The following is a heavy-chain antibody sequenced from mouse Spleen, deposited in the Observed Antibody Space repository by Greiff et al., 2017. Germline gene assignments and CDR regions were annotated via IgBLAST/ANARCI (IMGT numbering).Heavy chain of an antibody. CDR2: IRSKSNNYAT. D-gene: IGHD1-1*01. CDR1: GFSFNTYA. CDR3: VRQGYGSSSYAMDY. J-gene: IGHJ4*01. Sequence: EVQVVESGGGLVQPKGSLKLSCAASGFSFNTYAMNWVRQAPGKGLEWVARIRSKSNNYATYYADSVKDRFTISRDDSESMLYLQMNNLKTEDTAMYYCVRQGYGSSSYAMDYWGQGTSVTVSS. V-gene: IGHV10-1*01.